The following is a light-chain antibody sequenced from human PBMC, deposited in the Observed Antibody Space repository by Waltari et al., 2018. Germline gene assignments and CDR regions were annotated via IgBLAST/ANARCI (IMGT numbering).Light chain of an antibody. CDR3: MQGTYWPRT. CDR1: QSLVHSDGRTY. J-gene: IGKJ2*01. V-gene: IGKV2-30*02. Sequence: DVVMTQSPLSLPVIFGQTASITCRSSQSLVHSDGRTYLNWFQQRPGQSQRRLIYKVSNRDSGVPDRFSGSGSGTEFTLEISRVEAADVAVYYCMQGTYWPRTFGQGTKLEIE. CDR2: KVS.